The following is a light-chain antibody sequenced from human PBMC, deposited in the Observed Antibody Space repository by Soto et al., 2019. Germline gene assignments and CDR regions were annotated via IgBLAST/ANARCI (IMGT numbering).Light chain of an antibody. CDR1: QSVSSTF. CDR3: QQYGSSPWT. V-gene: IGKV3-20*01. J-gene: IGKJ1*01. Sequence: EIVLTQSPGTLSLSPGESATLSCRASQSVSSTFLAWYQHKPGRPPRLLIYGASSRATDIPDRFSGGGSGTDLTLTIIRLEPEDFAVYYCQQYGSSPWTFGQGTKVDIK. CDR2: GAS.